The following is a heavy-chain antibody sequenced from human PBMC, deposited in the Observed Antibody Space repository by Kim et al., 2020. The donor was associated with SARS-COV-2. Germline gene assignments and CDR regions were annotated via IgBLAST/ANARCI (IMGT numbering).Heavy chain of an antibody. Sequence: SETLSLTCAVSGGSISSSNWWSWVRQPPGKGLEWIGEIYHSGSTNYNPSLKSRVTISVDKSKNQFSLKLSSVTAADTAVYYCARRYSSGWYSELDYWGQGTLVTVSS. V-gene: IGHV4-4*02. D-gene: IGHD6-19*01. CDR2: IYHSGST. CDR3: ARRYSSGWYSELDY. J-gene: IGHJ4*02. CDR1: GGSISSSNW.